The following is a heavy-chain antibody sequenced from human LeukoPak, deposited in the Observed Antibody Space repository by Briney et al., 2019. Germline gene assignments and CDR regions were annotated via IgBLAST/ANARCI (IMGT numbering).Heavy chain of an antibody. Sequence: ASVKVSCKASGYTFTGYYMHWVRQAPGQGLEWMGWISAYNGNTNYAQKLQGRVTMTTDTSTSTAYMELRSLRSDDTAVYYCARGTPGNFFDYWGQGTLVTVSS. CDR3: ARGTPGNFFDY. J-gene: IGHJ4*02. V-gene: IGHV1-18*04. CDR1: GYTFTGYY. D-gene: IGHD2-2*01. CDR2: ISAYNGNT.